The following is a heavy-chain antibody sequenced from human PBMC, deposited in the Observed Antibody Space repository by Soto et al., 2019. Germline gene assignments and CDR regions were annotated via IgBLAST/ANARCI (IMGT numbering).Heavy chain of an antibody. CDR1: VDSVSSNSAA. D-gene: IGHD6-6*01. V-gene: IGHV6-1*01. CDR2: TYYRSKWYN. J-gene: IGHJ3*02. Sequence: SQTLSLTCAMSVDSVSSNSAAWNWIIQSPSRGLEWLGRTYYRSKWYNDYAVSVKSRITINPDTYKNQFSLKLNSVTPEDTAVYYCARGDSSIAGNLDAFDIWGQGTMVTVSS. CDR3: ARGDSSIAGNLDAFDI.